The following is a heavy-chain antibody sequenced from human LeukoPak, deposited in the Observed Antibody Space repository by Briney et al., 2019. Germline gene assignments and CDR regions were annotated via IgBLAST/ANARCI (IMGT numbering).Heavy chain of an antibody. CDR1: GGSISSYY. V-gene: IGHV4-59*01. CDR3: ARAPSAYSNYCSL. Sequence: SETLSLTCTVSGGSISSYYWSWIRQPPGKGLEWIGYIYFSGSTNYNPSLKSRVTISVDTSKNQFSLKMSSVTAADTAVYYCARAPSAYSNYCSLWGQGTLVTVPS. J-gene: IGHJ4*02. CDR2: IYFSGST. D-gene: IGHD4-11*01.